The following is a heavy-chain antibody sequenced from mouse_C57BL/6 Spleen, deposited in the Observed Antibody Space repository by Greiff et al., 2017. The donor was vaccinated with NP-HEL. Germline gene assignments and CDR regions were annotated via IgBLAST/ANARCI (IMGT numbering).Heavy chain of an antibody. CDR2: IDPSDSYT. CDR1: GYTFTSYW. Sequence: VQLQQPGAELVMPGASVKLSCKASGYTFTSYWMHWVKQRSGQGLEWIGEIDPSDSYTNYNQKLKGKSTLTVDKSSSTAYMQLSSLTSEYSAVYYCARRGTVVDWYFDVWGTGTTVTVSS. D-gene: IGHD1-1*01. J-gene: IGHJ1*03. V-gene: IGHV1-69*01. CDR3: ARRGTVVDWYFDV.